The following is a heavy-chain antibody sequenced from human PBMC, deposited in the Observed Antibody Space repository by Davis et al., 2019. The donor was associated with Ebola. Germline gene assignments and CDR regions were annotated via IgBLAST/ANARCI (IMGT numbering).Heavy chain of an antibody. D-gene: IGHD2-2*01. CDR3: ARDGGCSSNSCYVYYFDY. J-gene: IGHJ4*02. V-gene: IGHV1-18*04. CDR2: ISVYNGNT. CDR1: GYTFTSYG. Sequence: AASVKVSCKASGYTFTSYGISWLRQAPGQGLEWMGWISVYNGNTHYAQKLQGRVTMTTDTTTGTGYMELRSLRSDDTAVYYCARDGGCSSNSCYVYYFDYWGQGTLVTVSS.